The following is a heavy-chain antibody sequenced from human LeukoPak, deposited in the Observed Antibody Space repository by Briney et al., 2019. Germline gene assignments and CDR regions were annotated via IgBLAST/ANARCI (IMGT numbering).Heavy chain of an antibody. CDR3: AAYCGGDCLNDY. CDR2: IVVGSGNT. CDR1: GFTFTSSA. V-gene: IGHV1-58*02. Sequence: SVKVSCKASGFTFTSSAMQWVRQARGQRLEWIGWIVVGSGNTNYAHKFQERVTITRDMSTSTAYMELSSLRSEDTAVYYCAAYCGGDCLNDYWGQGTLVTVSS. J-gene: IGHJ4*02. D-gene: IGHD2-21*01.